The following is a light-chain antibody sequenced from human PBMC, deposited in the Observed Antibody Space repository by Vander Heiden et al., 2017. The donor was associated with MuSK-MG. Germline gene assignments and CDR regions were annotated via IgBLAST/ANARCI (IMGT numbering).Light chain of an antibody. CDR1: ALSKQY. J-gene: IGLJ2*01. CDR2: KDT. Sequence: SSELTQPPSVSVSPGQTARITCSGDALSKQYAYWYEQKPGQAPVLVIYKDTERPSGIPERISGSSSGTTVTLTISGVQAEDEADYYCQSTDTSGTYVVFGGGTKTDRP. V-gene: IGLV3-25*03. CDR3: QSTDTSGTYVV.